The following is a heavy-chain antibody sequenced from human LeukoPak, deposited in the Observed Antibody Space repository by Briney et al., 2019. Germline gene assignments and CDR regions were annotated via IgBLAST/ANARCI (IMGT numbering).Heavy chain of an antibody. CDR1: GGSFSGYY. D-gene: IGHD6-13*01. V-gene: IGHV4-34*01. CDR3: ARAAAAAGEKRIDY. J-gene: IGHJ4*02. Sequence: SETLSLTCAVYGGSFSGYYWGWIRQPPGKGLEWIGEINHSGSTNYNPSLKSRVTISVDTSKNQFSLKLSSVTAADTAVYYCARAAAAAGEKRIDYWGQGTLVTVSS. CDR2: INHSGST.